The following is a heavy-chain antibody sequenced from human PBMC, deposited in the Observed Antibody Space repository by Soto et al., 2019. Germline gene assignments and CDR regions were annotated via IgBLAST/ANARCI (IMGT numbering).Heavy chain of an antibody. CDR2: ITTTGDTS. D-gene: IGHD6-6*01. Sequence: PGGSLRLSCAASGFPFSDFAMNWVRQTPGRRLEWVSIITTTGDTSYYADSVKGRFTISRDNSKNMLYLQMNNLRVDDTAIYFCAKVPEYRDGSSFYYFDSWGQGAPVTVSS. CDR1: GFPFSDFA. J-gene: IGHJ4*02. V-gene: IGHV3-23*01. CDR3: AKVPEYRDGSSFYYFDS.